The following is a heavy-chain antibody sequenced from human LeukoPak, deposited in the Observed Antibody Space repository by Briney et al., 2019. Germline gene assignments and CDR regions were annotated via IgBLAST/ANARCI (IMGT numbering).Heavy chain of an antibody. V-gene: IGHV4-4*02. CDR1: GGSINSNYW. J-gene: IGHJ4*02. CDR3: ARHYDLWSGYNY. CDR2: IYHTGSV. Sequence: SETLSLTCAVSGGSINSNYWWTWVRQSPGRGLEWIGEIYHTGSVNYNLSLESRVTISRDRSKNQFSLMLRSVTAADTAVYYCARHYDLWSGYNYWGQGLLVTVSS. D-gene: IGHD3-3*01.